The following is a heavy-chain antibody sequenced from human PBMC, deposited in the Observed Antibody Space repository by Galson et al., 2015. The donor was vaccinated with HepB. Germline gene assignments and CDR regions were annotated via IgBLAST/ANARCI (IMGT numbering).Heavy chain of an antibody. D-gene: IGHD5-12*01. CDR3: ARTPPRGYSGYSDLDY. J-gene: IGHJ4*02. V-gene: IGHV3-48*03. CDR2: ISSSGSTI. Sequence: SLRLSCAASGFTFSSYAMHWVRQAPGKGLEWVSYISSSGSTIYYADSVKGRFTISRDNARNSLYLQMNSLRAEDTAVYYCARTPPRGYSGYSDLDYWGQGTLVTVSS. CDR1: GFTFSSYA.